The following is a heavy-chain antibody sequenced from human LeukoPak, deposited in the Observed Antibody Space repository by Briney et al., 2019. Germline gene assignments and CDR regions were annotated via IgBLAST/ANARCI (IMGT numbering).Heavy chain of an antibody. V-gene: IGHV3-23*01. J-gene: IGHJ6*02. CDR3: AKRVAVAVYGMDV. CDR1: GFTFSSYA. Sequence: PGGSLRLSCAASGFTFSSYAMSWVRQAPGKGLEWVSSISGSGGSTYYADSVKGRFTISRDNSKNTLYLQMNSLRAEDTAVYYCAKRVAVAVYGMDVWGQGTTVTVSS. D-gene: IGHD6-19*01. CDR2: ISGSGGST.